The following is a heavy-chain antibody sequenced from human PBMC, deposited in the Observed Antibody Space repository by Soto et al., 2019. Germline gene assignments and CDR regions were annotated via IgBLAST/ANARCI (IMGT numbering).Heavy chain of an antibody. V-gene: IGHV4-34*02. CDR2: INHSGRT. CDR1: GGSFSGYY. D-gene: IGHD3-10*01. CDR3: ARGLRGVIITSYYFVMDV. Sequence: QVQLQQWGAGLLKPSETLSLACAVYGGSFSGYYWSWIRQPPGKGLEWIGDINHSGRTNYNPSLKSRVTXXIXXSKNQFSLRLTSVTAADTAVYYCARGLRGVIITSYYFVMDVWGQGTTVIVSS. J-gene: IGHJ6*02.